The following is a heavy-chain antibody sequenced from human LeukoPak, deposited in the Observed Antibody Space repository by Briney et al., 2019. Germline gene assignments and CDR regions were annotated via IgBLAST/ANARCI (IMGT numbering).Heavy chain of an antibody. D-gene: IGHD3-3*01. V-gene: IGHV4-39*07. CDR2: IYYGGST. CDR1: GGSISRSSYY. Sequence: NPSETLSLTCSVSGGSISRSSYYWGWIRQSPGEGLEWIGSIYYGGSTYYNTSLKSRVTISVDTSRNQFSLKLSSVTAADTAVYYCARGLSPFWSGSQNWFDPWGQGTLVTVSS. J-gene: IGHJ5*02. CDR3: ARGLSPFWSGSQNWFDP.